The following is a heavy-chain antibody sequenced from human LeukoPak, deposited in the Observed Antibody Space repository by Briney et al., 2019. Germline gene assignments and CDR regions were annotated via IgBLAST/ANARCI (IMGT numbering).Heavy chain of an antibody. J-gene: IGHJ4*02. CDR1: GFTFSSYW. V-gene: IGHV3-7*01. CDR3: ARDPGDY. Sequence: GGSLRLSCAASGFTFSSYWMTWVRQAPGKGLEWVASIKQDGSDKFYVDSVKGRFTISRDNAENSLYLQMNSLRAEETAVYYCARDPGDYWGQGTLVTVSS. CDR2: IKQDGSDK. D-gene: IGHD3-10*01.